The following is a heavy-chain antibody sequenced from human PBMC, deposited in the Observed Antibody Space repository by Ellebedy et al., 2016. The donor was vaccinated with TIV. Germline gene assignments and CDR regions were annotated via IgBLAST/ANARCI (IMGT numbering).Heavy chain of an antibody. J-gene: IGHJ4*02. CDR2: IYSSGST. V-gene: IGHV4-4*07. CDR1: GGSINSYY. D-gene: IGHD6-19*01. CDR3: ARESSGNFFY. Sequence: MPSETLSLTCNVSGGSINSYYWSWIRQPAGKRLEWIGHIYSSGSTMYNPSLRSRVTMSVDTSKNQLSLKLRSVTAADTAIYYCARESSGNFFYWGQGILVTVSS.